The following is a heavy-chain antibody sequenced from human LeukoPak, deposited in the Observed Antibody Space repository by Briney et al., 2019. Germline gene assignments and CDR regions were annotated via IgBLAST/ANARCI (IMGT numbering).Heavy chain of an antibody. Sequence: GRSLRLSCAASGFTFSSYAMHWVRQAPGKGLEWVAVISYDGSNKYYADSVKGRFTISRDNSKNTLYLQTNSLRAEDTAVYYCARNSLEYSSLDYWGQGTLVTVSS. CDR1: GFTFSSYA. CDR2: ISYDGSNK. V-gene: IGHV3-30*04. D-gene: IGHD6-6*01. J-gene: IGHJ4*02. CDR3: ARNSLEYSSLDY.